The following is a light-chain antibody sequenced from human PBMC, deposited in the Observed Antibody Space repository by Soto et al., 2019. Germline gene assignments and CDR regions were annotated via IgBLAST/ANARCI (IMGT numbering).Light chain of an antibody. V-gene: IGLV2-14*03. CDR3: TSFTSGSTPSV. Sequence: SFLTQPASLSWSPGQSITISCAGTSSEVGGYNYVSWYQQLPGKAPQLVIYDVTHRPSGVSDRFSGSRSGNTVSLTISGLQAEDEADYYCTSFTSGSTPSVLGTGTKVTVL. CDR1: SSEVGGYNY. CDR2: DVT. J-gene: IGLJ1*01.